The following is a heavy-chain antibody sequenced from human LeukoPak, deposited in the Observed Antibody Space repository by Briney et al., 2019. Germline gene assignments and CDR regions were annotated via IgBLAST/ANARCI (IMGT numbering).Heavy chain of an antibody. D-gene: IGHD3-9*01. CDR2: IYYSGTT. CDR3: ARGIRYYDILTGYPNSEYYFDY. J-gene: IGHJ4*02. V-gene: IGHV4-59*01. Sequence: SETLSLTCTVSGGSITNYYWSWIRRPPGKGLEWIGFIYYSGTTNYNPSLKSRVTISVDTSKNQFSLKLSSVTAADTAVYYCARGIRYYDILTGYPNSEYYFDYWGQGTLVTVSS. CDR1: GGSITNYY.